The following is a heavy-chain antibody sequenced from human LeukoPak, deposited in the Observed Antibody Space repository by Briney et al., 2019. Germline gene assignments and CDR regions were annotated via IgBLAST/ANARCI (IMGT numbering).Heavy chain of an antibody. CDR1: GGSISSYY. D-gene: IGHD2/OR15-2a*01. Sequence: SETLCLTCTVSGGSISSYYWSWIRQPAGKGLEWIVRIYTSGSTNYNPSLSSRVTMSVDTSKNQFSLKLSSVTAADTAVYYCARDLYNWFDPWGQGTLVTVSS. V-gene: IGHV4-4*07. CDR2: IYTSGST. CDR3: ARDLYNWFDP. J-gene: IGHJ5*02.